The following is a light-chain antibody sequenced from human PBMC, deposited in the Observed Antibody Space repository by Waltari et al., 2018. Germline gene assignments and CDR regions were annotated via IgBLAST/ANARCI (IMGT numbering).Light chain of an antibody. Sequence: RGKQRHSKKNVAWYQQKPDQAPRLLIYCASSRAAGIPDRFSSSRSGTDFTLTISRLEPDDFAVYYCQQYGSTIMYTFGQGTKLEIK. V-gene: IGKV3-20*01. CDR1: QRHSKKN. J-gene: IGKJ2*01. CDR2: CAS. CDR3: QQYGSTIMYT.